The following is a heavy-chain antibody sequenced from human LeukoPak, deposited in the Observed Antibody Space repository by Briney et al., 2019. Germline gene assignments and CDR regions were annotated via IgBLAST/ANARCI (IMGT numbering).Heavy chain of an antibody. J-gene: IGHJ4*02. Sequence: SETLSLTCTVSGGSITGYYWSWIRQPPGKGLEWIDYISYSGSTNYNPSLKSRVTMSVDTSKNQFSLRLSSVTAADTAVYYCARHGSSYSFDCWGQGTLVTVSS. D-gene: IGHD3-10*01. CDR1: GGSITGYY. CDR3: ARHGSSYSFDC. V-gene: IGHV4-59*08. CDR2: ISYSGST.